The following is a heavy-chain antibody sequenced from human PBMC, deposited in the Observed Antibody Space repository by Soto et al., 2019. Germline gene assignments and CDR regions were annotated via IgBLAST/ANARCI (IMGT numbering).Heavy chain of an antibody. CDR2: ISYDGSNK. D-gene: IGHD6-13*01. Sequence: GGSLRLSCAASVFTFSSYGMHWVRQAPGKGLEWVPVISYDGSNKYYADSVKGRFTISRDNSKNTLYLQMNSLRAEDTAVYYCAKDSQQQLVRIGYFDYWGQGTLVTVSS. V-gene: IGHV3-30*18. CDR1: VFTFSSYG. J-gene: IGHJ4*02. CDR3: AKDSQQQLVRIGYFDY.